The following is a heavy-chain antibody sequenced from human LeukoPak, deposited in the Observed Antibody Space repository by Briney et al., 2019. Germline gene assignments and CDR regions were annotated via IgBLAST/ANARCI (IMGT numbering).Heavy chain of an antibody. Sequence: KPSETLSLTCTVSGGSISNYYWSWIRQPPGKKLEWIGYFFYSGSTNYNPSLKSRVTISVDTSKNQFSLKLTSVTAADTAVYYCARGICPNGVCSFHPFDYWGQGTLVTVSS. CDR1: GGSISNYY. V-gene: IGHV4-59*01. D-gene: IGHD2-8*01. J-gene: IGHJ4*02. CDR2: FFYSGST. CDR3: ARGICPNGVCSFHPFDY.